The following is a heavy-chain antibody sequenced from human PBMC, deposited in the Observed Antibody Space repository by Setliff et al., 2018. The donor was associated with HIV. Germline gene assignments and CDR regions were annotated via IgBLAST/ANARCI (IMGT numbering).Heavy chain of an antibody. D-gene: IGHD3-9*01. CDR2: TYYRSEWKN. J-gene: IGHJ4*02. Sequence: PSQTLSLTCVISGDSVSSTSGAWTWIRQSPPGGLEWLGRTYYRSEWKNDYAVSLKSRITVNADTSKNQFSLHLKSVTPEDSAVYYCAGGTWFDGLDSWSQGSLVTAPQ. CDR1: GDSVSSTSGA. CDR3: AGGTWFDGLDS. V-gene: IGHV6-1*01.